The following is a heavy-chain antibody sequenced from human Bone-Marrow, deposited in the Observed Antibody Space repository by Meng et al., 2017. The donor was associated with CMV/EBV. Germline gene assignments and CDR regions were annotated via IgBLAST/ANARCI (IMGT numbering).Heavy chain of an antibody. J-gene: IGHJ5*02. CDR3: ARTYCSSTSCYQGWFDP. Sequence: SVKVSCKASGGTFSSYAISWVRQAPGQGLEWMGGIIPILGIANYAQKFQGRVTITTDESTSTAYMELSSLRSEDTAVYYCARTYCSSTSCYQGWFDPWGQGTRVTVYS. V-gene: IGHV1-69*10. CDR1: GGTFSSYA. CDR2: IIPILGIA. D-gene: IGHD2-2*01.